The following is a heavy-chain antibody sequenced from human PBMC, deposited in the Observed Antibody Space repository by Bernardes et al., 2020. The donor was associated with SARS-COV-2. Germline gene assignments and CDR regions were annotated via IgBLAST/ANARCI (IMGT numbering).Heavy chain of an antibody. D-gene: IGHD3-22*01. V-gene: IGHV1-2*02. CDR3: ALPPTNYDRYAMDV. CDR2: INPNSGGT. Sequence: ASVKVCCKASGYTFTGYYIHWVRQAPGQGLEWMGWINPNSGGTNYAQRFQGRVTMTRDTSISTAYMELSRLRSDDTAVYYCALPPTNYDRYAMDVWGQGTTVTVSS. J-gene: IGHJ6*02. CDR1: GYTFTGYY.